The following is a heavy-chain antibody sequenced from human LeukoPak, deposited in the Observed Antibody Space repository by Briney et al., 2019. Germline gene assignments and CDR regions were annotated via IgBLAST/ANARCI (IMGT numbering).Heavy chain of an antibody. CDR1: GFTFSDYY. CDR2: ISSSSHDI. D-gene: IGHD1-14*01. CDR3: VKPTRAPDC. V-gene: IGHV3-11*06. Sequence: GGSLRLSCTASGFTFSDYYMSWIRQAPGKGLEWISYISSSSHDIYYADSVRGRFTISRDNAKNSVYLQMNSLRAEDTAVYYCVKPTRAPDCWGQGTLVTVSS. J-gene: IGHJ4*02.